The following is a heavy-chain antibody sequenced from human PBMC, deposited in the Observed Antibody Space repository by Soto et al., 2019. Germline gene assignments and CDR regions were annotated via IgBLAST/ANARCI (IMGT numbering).Heavy chain of an antibody. CDR2: IIPIFGTA. CDR3: ARSPYDILTGVLGQGFDY. J-gene: IGHJ4*02. Sequence: GASVKVSCKASGGTFSSYAISWVRQAPGQGLEWMGGIIPIFGTANYAQKFQGRVTITADKSTSTAYMELSSLRSEDTAVYYCARSPYDILTGVLGQGFDYWGQGTLVTVSS. V-gene: IGHV1-69*06. CDR1: GGTFSSYA. D-gene: IGHD3-9*01.